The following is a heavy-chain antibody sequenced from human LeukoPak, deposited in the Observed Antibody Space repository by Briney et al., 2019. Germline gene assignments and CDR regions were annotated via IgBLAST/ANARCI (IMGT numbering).Heavy chain of an antibody. D-gene: IGHD3-22*01. V-gene: IGHV3-23*01. CDR3: AKDRSAVNRTPLWYDSSAPYDY. Sequence: PGGSLRLSRAASGFTFSSYAMSWVRQAPGKGLEWVSAISGSGGSTYYADSVKGRFTISRDNSKNTLYLQMNSLRAEDTAVYYCAKDRSAVNRTPLWYDSSAPYDYWGQGTLVTVSS. CDR1: GFTFSSYA. CDR2: ISGSGGST. J-gene: IGHJ4*02.